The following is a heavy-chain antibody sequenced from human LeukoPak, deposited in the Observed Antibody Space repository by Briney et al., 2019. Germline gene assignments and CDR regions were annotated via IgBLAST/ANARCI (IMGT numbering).Heavy chain of an antibody. J-gene: IGHJ3*01. V-gene: IGHV3-30*04. Sequence: GGSLRLSCAASGFTFSSYAMHWVRQAPGKGLEWVAVISYDGSNKYYADSVKGRFTISRDNSKNTLYLQMNSLRAEDTAVYYCARELDGYSYGFRGPTDWGQGTMVTVSS. D-gene: IGHD5-18*01. CDR1: GFTFSSYA. CDR2: ISYDGSNK. CDR3: ARELDGYSYGFRGPTD.